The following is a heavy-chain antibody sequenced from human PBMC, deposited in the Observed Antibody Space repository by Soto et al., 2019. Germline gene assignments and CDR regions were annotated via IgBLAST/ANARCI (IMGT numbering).Heavy chain of an antibody. J-gene: IGHJ6*02. Sequence: PSETLSLTCTVSGGSISSYYWSWIRQPPGKGLEWIGYIYYSGSTNYNPSLKTRVTMSLDTSKNQFSLKLNSVSAADTAVYYCARHRVDYDSSGYYYYDYGMDVWGQGTTVTVSS. V-gene: IGHV4-59*01. CDR2: IYYSGST. CDR1: GGSISSYY. D-gene: IGHD3-22*01. CDR3: ARHRVDYDSSGYYYYDYGMDV.